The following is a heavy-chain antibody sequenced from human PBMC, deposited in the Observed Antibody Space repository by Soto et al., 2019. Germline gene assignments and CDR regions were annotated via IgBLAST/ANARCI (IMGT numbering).Heavy chain of an antibody. D-gene: IGHD2-2*01. J-gene: IGHJ6*02. CDR2: IIPISGRA. CDR1: GGTFSSYA. CDR3: ARSQGSSTSLEIYYYYYYGMDV. Sequence: QVQLVQSGAEVTKPGSSVKVSCKASGGTFSSYAISWVRQAPGQGLEWMGGIIPISGRANYAQKFQGRVTITADESTSTAYMELSSLRSEDTAVYYCARSQGSSTSLEIYYYYYYGMDVWGQGTTVTVSS. V-gene: IGHV1-69*01.